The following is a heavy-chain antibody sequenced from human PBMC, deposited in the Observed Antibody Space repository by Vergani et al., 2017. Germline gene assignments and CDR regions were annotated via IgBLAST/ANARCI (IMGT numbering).Heavy chain of an antibody. CDR2: ISYDGSNK. D-gene: IGHD5-18*01. CDR1: GFTFSSYA. V-gene: IGHV3-30-3*01. J-gene: IGHJ6*03. CDR3: ARVDTATGGGSYYYYYMDV. Sequence: QVQLVESGGGVVQPGRSLRLSCAASGFTFSSYAMHWVRQAPGKGLEWVAVISYDGSNKYYADSVKGRFTISRDNSKNTLYLQMNSLRAEDTAVYYCARVDTATGGGSYYYYYMDVWGKGTTVTVSS.